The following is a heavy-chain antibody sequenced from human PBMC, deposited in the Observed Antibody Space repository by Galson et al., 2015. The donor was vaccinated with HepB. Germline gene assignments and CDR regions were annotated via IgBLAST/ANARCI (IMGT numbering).Heavy chain of an antibody. D-gene: IGHD3-10*01. CDR3: ARDLSTTVVRGVMGDGMDV. CDR1: GFSLSTYG. V-gene: IGHV3-33*08. CDR2: IWHDGSNL. Sequence: SLRLSCAASGFSLSTYGMHWVRQAPGKGLEWVAIIWHDGSNLYYGDSVKGRFTISRDTSKNTLYLQMNSLRAEDTAIYYCARDLSTTVVRGVMGDGMDVWGQGTTVTVSS. J-gene: IGHJ6*02.